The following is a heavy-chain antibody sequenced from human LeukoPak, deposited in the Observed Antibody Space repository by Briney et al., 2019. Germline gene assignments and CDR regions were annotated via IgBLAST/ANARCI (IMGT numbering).Heavy chain of an antibody. CDR3: ASSKVLRYFDWLLPPWHY. Sequence: GGSLRLSCAASGFTFSSYDMNWVRQAPGKGLEWVSSISSSSSYIYYSDSVKGRFTMSRDNAKNSLYLQMNSLRTEDTAVYYCASSKVLRYFDWLLPPWHYWGQGTLVTVSS. V-gene: IGHV3-21*01. CDR2: ISSSSSYI. J-gene: IGHJ4*02. D-gene: IGHD3-9*01. CDR1: GFTFSSYD.